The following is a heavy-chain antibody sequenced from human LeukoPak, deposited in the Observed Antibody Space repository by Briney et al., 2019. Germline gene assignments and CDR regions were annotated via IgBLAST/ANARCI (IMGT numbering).Heavy chain of an antibody. CDR2: IIPILGIA. V-gene: IGHV1-69*04. D-gene: IGHD3-22*01. Sequence: SVKVSCKASGGTFSSYAISWVRQAPGQGLEWMGRIIPILGIANYAQEFQGRVTITADKSTSTAYMELSSLRSEDTAVYYCASDYYDSSGWYYYYYGMDVWGQGTTVTVSS. CDR3: ASDYYDSSGWYYYYYGMDV. J-gene: IGHJ6*02. CDR1: GGTFSSYA.